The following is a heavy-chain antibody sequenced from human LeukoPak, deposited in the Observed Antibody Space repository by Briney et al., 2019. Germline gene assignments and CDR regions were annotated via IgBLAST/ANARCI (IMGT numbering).Heavy chain of an antibody. V-gene: IGHV4-38-2*02. CDR1: GFSISGGYY. CDR3: ARIVQITGTIPH. CDR2: IYHSGNT. J-gene: IGHJ4*02. D-gene: IGHD1-1*01. Sequence: SEPLSLTRSVSGFSISGGYYWGWIRQPPGKGLEWLGSIYHSGNTDYNPSLKSRVTISVDTAKNKFFLRLGSVTAADTAVYYCARIVQITGTIPHWGQGTLVTVSS.